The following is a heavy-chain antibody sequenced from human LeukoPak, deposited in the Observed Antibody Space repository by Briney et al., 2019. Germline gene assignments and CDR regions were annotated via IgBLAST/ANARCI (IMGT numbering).Heavy chain of an antibody. CDR3: ASTEYYDFWSGYYRFDY. V-gene: IGHV4-4*09. D-gene: IGHD3-3*01. Sequence: MSSETLSFTCTVSGGSISSYYWSWIRQPPGKGLGWIGYIYTSGSTNYNPSLKSRVTISVDTSKNQFSLKLSSVTAADTAVYYCASTEYYDFWSGYYRFDYWGQGTLVTVSS. J-gene: IGHJ4*02. CDR1: GGSISSYY. CDR2: IYTSGST.